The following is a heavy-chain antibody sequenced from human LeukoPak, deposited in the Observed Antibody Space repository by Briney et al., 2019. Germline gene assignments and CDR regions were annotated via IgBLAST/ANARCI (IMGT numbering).Heavy chain of an antibody. CDR2: ISSSGSTI. V-gene: IGHV3-48*03. CDR3: ARGDSSGYYYFYYGMDV. Sequence: AGGSLRLSCAASGFTFSSYGMNWVRQAPGKGLEWVSYISSSGSTIYYADSVKGRFTISRDNAKNSLYLQMNSLRAEDTAVYHCARGDSSGYYYFYYGMDVWGQGTTVTVSS. CDR1: GFTFSSYG. J-gene: IGHJ6*02. D-gene: IGHD3-22*01.